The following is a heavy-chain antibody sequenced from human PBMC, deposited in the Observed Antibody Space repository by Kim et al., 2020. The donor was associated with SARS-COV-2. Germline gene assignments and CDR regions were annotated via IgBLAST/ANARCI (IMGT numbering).Heavy chain of an antibody. CDR1: GFTFDDYA. CDR2: ISWNSGSI. V-gene: IGHV3-9*01. J-gene: IGHJ4*02. CDR3: AKDREYSSSSFDY. D-gene: IGHD6-6*01. Sequence: GGSLRLSCAASGFTFDDYAMHWVRQAPGKGLEWVSGISWNSGSIGYADSVKGRFTISRDNAKNSLYLQMNSLRAEDTALYYCAKDREYSSSSFDYWGQGTLVTVSS.